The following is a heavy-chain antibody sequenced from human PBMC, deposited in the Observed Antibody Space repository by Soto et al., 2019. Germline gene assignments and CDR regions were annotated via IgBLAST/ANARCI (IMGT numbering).Heavy chain of an antibody. CDR1: GGSISSYY. J-gene: IGHJ4*02. D-gene: IGHD3-10*01. CDR3: AREGRFGELFDY. V-gene: IGHV4-59*01. CDR2: IYYSGST. Sequence: SETLSLTCTVSGGSISSYYWSWIRQPPGKGLEWIGYIYYSGSTNYNPSLKSRVTISVDTSKNQFSLKLSSVTAADTAVYYCAREGRFGELFDYWGQGTLVTVSS.